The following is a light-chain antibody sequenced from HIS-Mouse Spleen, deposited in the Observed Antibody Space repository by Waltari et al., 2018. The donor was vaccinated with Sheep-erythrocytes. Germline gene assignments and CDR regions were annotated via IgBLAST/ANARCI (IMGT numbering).Light chain of an antibody. CDR3: AAWDDSLNGYV. J-gene: IGLJ1*01. V-gene: IGLV1-44*01. CDR2: SNN. CDR1: SSNIGSNT. Sequence: QSVLTQPPSASRTPGQRATIPCSGSSSNIGSNTANWYQQLPGTAPKLLIYSNNQRPSGVPDRFSGSKSGTSASLAISGLQSEDEADYYCAAWDDSLNGYVFGTGTKVTVL.